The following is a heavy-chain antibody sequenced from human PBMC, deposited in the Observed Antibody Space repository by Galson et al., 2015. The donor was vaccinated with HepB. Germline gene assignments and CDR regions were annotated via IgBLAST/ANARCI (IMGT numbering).Heavy chain of an antibody. Sequence: SVKVSCKASGYTFTTYGISWVRQAPGQGLEWMAWIGGDNGAANYARKFQGRVTVTTDTSTSTAYMEVRSLRSDDTAVYYCARDERRYCSDAGCDYFDYWGQGTLVTVSS. J-gene: IGHJ4*02. V-gene: IGHV1-18*04. CDR1: GYTFTTYG. CDR3: ARDERRYCSDAGCDYFDY. D-gene: IGHD2-15*01. CDR2: IGGDNGAA.